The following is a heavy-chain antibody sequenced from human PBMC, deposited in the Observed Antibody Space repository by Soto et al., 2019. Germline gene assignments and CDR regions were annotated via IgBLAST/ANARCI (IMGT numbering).Heavy chain of an antibody. CDR2: INAGNGNT. CDR1: GYTFTSYA. Sequence: QVQLVQSGAEVKKPGASVKVSCKASGYTFTSYAMHWVRQAPGQRLEWMGWINAGNGNTKYSQKFQGRVTITRDTSASTAYMELSSLRSEDTAVYYCARARGYCSGGSCYSATFDYWGQGTLVTVSS. D-gene: IGHD2-15*01. CDR3: ARARGYCSGGSCYSATFDY. V-gene: IGHV1-3*01. J-gene: IGHJ4*02.